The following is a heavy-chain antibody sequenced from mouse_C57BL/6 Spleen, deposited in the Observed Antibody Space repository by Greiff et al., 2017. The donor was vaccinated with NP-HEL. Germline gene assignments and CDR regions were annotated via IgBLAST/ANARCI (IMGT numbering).Heavy chain of an antibody. CDR1: GYTFTDYN. CDR2: INPNNGGT. D-gene: IGHD4-1*01. CDR3: ARSTELGRRYYYAMDY. Sequence: EVHLVESGPELVKPGASVKIPCKASGYTFTDYNMDWVKQSPGKSLEWIGDINPNNGGTIYNQKFKGKATLTVDKSSSTAYMELRSLTSEDTAVYYCARSTELGRRYYYAMDYWGQGTSVTVSS. V-gene: IGHV1-18*01. J-gene: IGHJ4*01.